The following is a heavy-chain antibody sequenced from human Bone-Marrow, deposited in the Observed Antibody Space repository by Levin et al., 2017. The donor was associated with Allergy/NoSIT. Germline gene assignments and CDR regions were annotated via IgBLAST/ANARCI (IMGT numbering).Heavy chain of an antibody. D-gene: IGHD3-9*01. CDR1: GFTISTNY. V-gene: IGHV3-53*01. CDR3: ARDHYDILTGYYRGYGLDV. CDR2: IYSGGNI. Sequence: GESLKISCAASGFTISTNYMSWVRQAPGKGLEWVSVIYSGGNIYYADSVKGRFTISRDNSKNTLYLQMNSLRADDTAVYYCARDHYDILTGYYRGYGLDVWGQGTTVTVSS. J-gene: IGHJ6*02.